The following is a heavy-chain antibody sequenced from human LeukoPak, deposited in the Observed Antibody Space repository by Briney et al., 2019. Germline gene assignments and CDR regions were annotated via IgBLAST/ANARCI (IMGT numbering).Heavy chain of an antibody. Sequence: SVKVSCKASVGTFSSYAISWVRQAPGQGLEWMGGIIPIFGTANYAQKFQGRVTITADKSTSTAYMELSSLRSEDTAVYYCARDARGIYTSYYYGMDVWGKGTTVTVSS. CDR1: VGTFSSYA. D-gene: IGHD4-11*01. CDR3: ARDARGIYTSYYYGMDV. V-gene: IGHV1-69*06. CDR2: IIPIFGTA. J-gene: IGHJ6*04.